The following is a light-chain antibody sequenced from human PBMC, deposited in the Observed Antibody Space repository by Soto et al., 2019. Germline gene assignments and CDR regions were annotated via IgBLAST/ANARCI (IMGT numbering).Light chain of an antibody. CDR1: QIIGNY. CDR2: AAS. CDR3: QQSHSTIALT. J-gene: IGKJ4*01. Sequence: DIQMTQSPSSLSASVGDRVTITCQASQIIGNYLNWYQQKPGKAPKLLINAASNLQSGVPSRFSGSGSGTDFTRSISSLQPEDFATVYCQQSHSTIALTFGGGTMVEI. V-gene: IGKV1-39*01.